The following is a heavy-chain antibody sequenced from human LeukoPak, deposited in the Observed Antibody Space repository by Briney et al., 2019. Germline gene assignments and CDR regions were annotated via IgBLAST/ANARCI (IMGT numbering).Heavy chain of an antibody. J-gene: IGHJ4*02. CDR3: ARAVGATSGFDY. V-gene: IGHV1-2*02. Sequence: WASVKVSCKASGYTFTGYYMHWVRQAPGQGLEWMGWINPNSGGTNYAQKFQGRVTMTRDTSISTAYMELSRLRSDDTAVYYYARAVGATSGFDYWGQGTLVTVSS. D-gene: IGHD1-26*01. CDR2: INPNSGGT. CDR1: GYTFTGYY.